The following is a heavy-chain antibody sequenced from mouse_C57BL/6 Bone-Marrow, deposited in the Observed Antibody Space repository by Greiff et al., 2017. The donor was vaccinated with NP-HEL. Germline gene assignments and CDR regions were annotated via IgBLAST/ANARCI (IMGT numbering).Heavy chain of an antibody. V-gene: IGHV5-6*02. D-gene: IGHD2-5*01. Sequence: DVKLVESGGDLVKPGGSLKLSCAASGFTFSSYGMSWVRQTPDKRLEWVATISSGGSYTYYPDSVKGRFTISRDNAKNTLYLQMSSLKSEDTAMYYCARRGYYSNYLDSWGQGTTLTVSS. J-gene: IGHJ2*01. CDR3: ARRGYYSNYLDS. CDR2: ISSGGSYT. CDR1: GFTFSSYG.